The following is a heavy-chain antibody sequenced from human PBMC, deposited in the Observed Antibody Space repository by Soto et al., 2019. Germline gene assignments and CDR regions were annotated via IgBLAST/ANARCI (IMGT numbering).Heavy chain of an antibody. CDR1: GFTFSSYA. CDR3: ASHYQLAYCGGDCYSYFDY. J-gene: IGHJ4*02. CDR2: ISYDGSNK. V-gene: IGHV3-30-3*01. D-gene: IGHD2-21*02. Sequence: GGSLRVSCAASGFTFSSYAMHWVRQAPGKGLEWVAVISYDGSNKYYADSVKGRFTISRDNSKNTLYLQMNSLRAEDTAVYYCASHYQLAYCGGDCYSYFDYWGQGTLVTVSS.